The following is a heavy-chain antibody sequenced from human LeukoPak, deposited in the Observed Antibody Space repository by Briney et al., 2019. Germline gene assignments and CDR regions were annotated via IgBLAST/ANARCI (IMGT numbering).Heavy chain of an antibody. CDR1: GFTFSSYG. CDR3: ARDREAYSSGWYPGLDY. Sequence: PGRSLRLSCAASGFTFSSYGMHWVRQAPGKGLEWVAVIWYDGSNKYYADSVKGRFTISRDNSKNTLYLQMNGLRAEDTAVYYCARDREAYSSGWYPGLDYWGQGTLVTVSS. D-gene: IGHD6-19*01. J-gene: IGHJ4*02. V-gene: IGHV3-33*01. CDR2: IWYDGSNK.